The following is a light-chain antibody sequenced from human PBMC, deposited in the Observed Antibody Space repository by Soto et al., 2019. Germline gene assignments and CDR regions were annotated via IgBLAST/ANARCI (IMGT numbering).Light chain of an antibody. Sequence: QSVLTQPPSVSAAPGQKVTISCSGSTSNIGNNYVSWYQHLPGTAPKLLIYENNKRPSGIPDRFSGSKSGTSATLGITGLQTGDEADYYCGTWDSSLIASWLFGGGTKLTVL. CDR1: TSNIGNNY. V-gene: IGLV1-51*02. J-gene: IGLJ3*02. CDR2: ENN. CDR3: GTWDSSLIASWL.